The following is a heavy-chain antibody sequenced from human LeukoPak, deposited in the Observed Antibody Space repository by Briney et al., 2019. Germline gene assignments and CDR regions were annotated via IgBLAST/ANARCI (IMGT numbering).Heavy chain of an antibody. D-gene: IGHD1-20*01. J-gene: IGHJ3*02. CDR1: GYTFTSYY. CDR2: INPSGGST. CDR3: ARDSPLTPIIDQDAFDI. V-gene: IGHV1-46*01. Sequence: ASVKVSCKASGYTFTSYYMHWLRQAPGQGLEWMGIINPSGGSTSYAQKFQGRVTMTRDTSTSTVYMELSSLRSEDTAVYYCARDSPLTPIIDQDAFDIWGQGTMVTVSS.